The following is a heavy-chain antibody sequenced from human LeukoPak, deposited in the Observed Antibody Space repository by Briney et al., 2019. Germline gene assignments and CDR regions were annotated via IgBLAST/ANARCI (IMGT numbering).Heavy chain of an antibody. D-gene: IGHD1-26*01. V-gene: IGHV3-30*18. CDR1: GFTFSSYG. J-gene: IGHJ4*02. Sequence: GGSLRLSCAASGFTFSSYGMHWVRQAPGKGLEWVAVISYDGSNKYYADSVKGRFTISRDNSKNTLYLQMNSLRAEDTAVYYYAKIVGATPYWGQGTLVTVSS. CDR3: AKIVGATPY. CDR2: ISYDGSNK.